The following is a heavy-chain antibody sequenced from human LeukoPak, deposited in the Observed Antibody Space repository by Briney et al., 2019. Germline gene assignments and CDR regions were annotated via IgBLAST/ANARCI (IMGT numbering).Heavy chain of an antibody. CDR1: GFTFSNYD. J-gene: IGHJ6*02. CDR3: ARKSSWSRYGMDV. D-gene: IGHD6-13*01. CDR2: IGSAGDT. Sequence: GGSLRLSCAASGFTFSNYDMYWVRQATGKGLVWVSAIGSAGDTYYSGSVKGRFTISRENAKNSLYLQMNSLRAGDTAVYYCARKSSWSRYGMDVWGQGTTVTVSS. V-gene: IGHV3-13*01.